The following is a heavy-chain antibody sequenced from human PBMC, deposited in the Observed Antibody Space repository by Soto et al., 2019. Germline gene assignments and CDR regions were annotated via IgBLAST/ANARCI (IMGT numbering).Heavy chain of an antibody. D-gene: IGHD6-19*01. Sequence: EVQLVESGGGLVKPGGSLRLSCAAYGFTFSNVWMNWVRQAPGKGLEWVGRIKSKTDGGTTYYAAPVKGRFTISRDDSKNTLYLQMNSLKTEDTAVYYCTPLALKYSSGWYEFSDWGQGTLVTVSS. CDR2: IKSKTDGGTT. V-gene: IGHV3-15*07. CDR3: TPLALKYSSGWYEFSD. J-gene: IGHJ4*02. CDR1: GFTFSNVW.